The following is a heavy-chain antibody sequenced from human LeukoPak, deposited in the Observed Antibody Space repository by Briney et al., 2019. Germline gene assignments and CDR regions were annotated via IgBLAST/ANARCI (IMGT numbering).Heavy chain of an antibody. Sequence: ASVKVSCKVSGYTLTELSMHWVRQAPGKGLEWMGGFDPEDGEAICAQKFQGRVTITRNTSISTAYMELSSLRSEDTAVYYCARDLSSAAAGPPGDYWGQGTLVTVSS. CDR1: GYTLTELS. J-gene: IGHJ4*02. D-gene: IGHD6-13*01. CDR3: ARDLSSAAAGPPGDY. V-gene: IGHV1-24*01. CDR2: FDPEDGEA.